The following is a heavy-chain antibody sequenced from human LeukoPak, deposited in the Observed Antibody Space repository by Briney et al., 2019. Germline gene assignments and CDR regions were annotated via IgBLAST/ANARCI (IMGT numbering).Heavy chain of an antibody. CDR3: ASGDNDPLFDY. CDR2: IYYSGST. CDR1: GVSISSGGYC. Sequence: SETLSLTCTVSGVSISSGGYCWSWSRQHPGKGLEWIGSIYYSGSTNYNPSLQGRVTISLDTSRNQFSLKLSSVTAADTAVYYCASGDNDPLFDYWGQGTLVTVSS. J-gene: IGHJ4*02. V-gene: IGHV4-31*03. D-gene: IGHD1-1*01.